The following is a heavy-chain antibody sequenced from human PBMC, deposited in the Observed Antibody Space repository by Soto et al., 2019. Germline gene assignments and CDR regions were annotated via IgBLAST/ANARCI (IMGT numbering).Heavy chain of an antibody. CDR1: GGSISSYY. D-gene: IGHD3-3*01. J-gene: IGHJ5*02. Sequence: QVQLQESGPGLVKPSETLSLTCTVSGGSISSYYWSWIRQPPGKGLEWIGYIYYSGSTNYNPSLKSRVTISVDTSKNQFSLKLSSVTAADTAVYYCARAQYYDFWSGRVFDPWGQGTLVTVSS. CDR3: ARAQYYDFWSGRVFDP. V-gene: IGHV4-59*01. CDR2: IYYSGST.